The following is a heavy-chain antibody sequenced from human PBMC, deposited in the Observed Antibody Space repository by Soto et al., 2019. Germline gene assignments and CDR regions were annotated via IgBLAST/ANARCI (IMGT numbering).Heavy chain of an antibody. Sequence: PSETLSLTCAVYGGSFSGYYWSWIRQPPGKGLEWIGEINHSGSTNYNPSLKSRVTISVDTSKNQFSLKLSSVTAADTAVYYCARVGRSSWYSAPANLDLDYWGQGTLVTVSS. CDR1: GGSFSGYY. D-gene: IGHD6-13*01. V-gene: IGHV4-34*01. CDR3: ARVGRSSWYSAPANLDLDY. CDR2: INHSGST. J-gene: IGHJ4*02.